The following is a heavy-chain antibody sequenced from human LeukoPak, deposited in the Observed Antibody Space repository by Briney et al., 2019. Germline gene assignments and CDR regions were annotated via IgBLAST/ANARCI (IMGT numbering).Heavy chain of an antibody. CDR2: INPSGGST. CDR1: GYTFTSYY. CDR3: ARATPMEYSSSSYFDY. D-gene: IGHD6-6*01. V-gene: IGHV1-46*01. J-gene: IGHJ4*02. Sequence: ASVKVSCKASGYTFTSYYMHWVRQAPGQGLEWMGIINPSGGSTSYAQKFQGRVTMTRDTSTSTVYMELSSLGSEDTAVYYCARATPMEYSSSSYFDYWGQGTLVTVSS.